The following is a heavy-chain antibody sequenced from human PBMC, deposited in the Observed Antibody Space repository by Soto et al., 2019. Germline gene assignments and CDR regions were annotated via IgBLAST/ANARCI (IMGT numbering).Heavy chain of an antibody. CDR1: GYTFTGYY. CDR3: AKNYCSSTSCYFVNWFDP. Sequence: ASVKVSCKASGYTFTGYYMHWVRQAPGQGLEWMGWINPNSGGTNYAQKFQGRVTMTRDTSISTAYMELSRLRSDDTAVYYCAKNYCSSTSCYFVNWFDPWGQGXLVTVYS. V-gene: IGHV1-2*02. D-gene: IGHD2-2*01. J-gene: IGHJ5*02. CDR2: INPNSGGT.